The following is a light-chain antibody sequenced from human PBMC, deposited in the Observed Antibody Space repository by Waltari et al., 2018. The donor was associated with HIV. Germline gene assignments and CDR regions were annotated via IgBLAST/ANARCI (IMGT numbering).Light chain of an antibody. CDR2: DVN. V-gene: IGLV2-11*01. CDR1: SSDVGGYNY. CDR3: CSYADNYTWV. J-gene: IGLJ3*02. Sequence: QSALTQPRSMSGPPGQSVTISCTGTSSDVGGYNYVSWYQQHPGKAPKLMIFDVNKRPSGVPDRFSGSKSGNTASLTISGLQAEDEADYYCCSYADNYTWVFGGGTKLTVL.